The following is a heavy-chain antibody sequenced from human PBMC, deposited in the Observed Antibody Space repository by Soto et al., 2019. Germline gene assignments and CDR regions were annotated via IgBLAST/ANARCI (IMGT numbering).Heavy chain of an antibody. CDR2: ISGSGGST. Sequence: GGSLRLSCAASGFTFSSYAMSWVRQAPGKGLEWVSAISGSGGSTYYADSVKGRFTISVDTSKNHFSLKLGSVTVADTALYYCSRRAPEGFDPWGQGTLVTVSS. CDR3: SRRAPEGFDP. J-gene: IGHJ5*02. V-gene: IGHV3-23*01. CDR1: GFTFSSYA.